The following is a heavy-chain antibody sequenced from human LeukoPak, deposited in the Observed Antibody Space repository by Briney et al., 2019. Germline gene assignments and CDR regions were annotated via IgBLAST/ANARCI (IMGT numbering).Heavy chain of an antibody. D-gene: IGHD1-1*01. J-gene: IGHJ4*02. CDR3: ERDRGAATGTVSLDS. Sequence: GGSLRLSCAASGFTFDDYAMHWVRQAPGKGLEWVSGISWNSGSIGYADSVKGRFTISRDNAKNSLSLQMNSLRVEDTAVYYCERDRGAATGTVSLDSWGQGTLVTVSS. CDR1: GFTFDDYA. CDR2: ISWNSGSI. V-gene: IGHV3-9*01.